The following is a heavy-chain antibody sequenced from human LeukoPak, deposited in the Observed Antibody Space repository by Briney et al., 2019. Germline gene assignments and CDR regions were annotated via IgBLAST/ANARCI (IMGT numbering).Heavy chain of an antibody. CDR3: ARGSDFGDY. V-gene: IGHV4-59*01. J-gene: IGHJ4*02. D-gene: IGHD4-17*01. Sequence: SETLSLTCTVSGDSISSYYWSWIRQPPGKGLEWIGYIYSSGSTKYNPSLKSRVTISINTSKNQFSLRLSSVTAADTAVYYCARGSDFGDYWGQGTLVTVSS. CDR2: IYSSGST. CDR1: GDSISSYY.